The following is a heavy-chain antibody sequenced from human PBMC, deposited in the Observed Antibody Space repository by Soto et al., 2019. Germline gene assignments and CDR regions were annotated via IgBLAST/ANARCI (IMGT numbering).Heavy chain of an antibody. CDR1: GFTFTDVW. D-gene: IGHD2-2*01. CDR3: AVDAQCSSTNCPGAFDI. V-gene: IGHV3-15*01. Sequence: EVQLVESGGGLVKPGGSLRLSCAASGFTFTDVWMTWVRQAPGKGLEWVGRIKRKIDGETTDYAAPVKGRFTISRDDFTNALLLQMKSLKSEDTAVYYCAVDAQCSSTNCPGAFDIWGQGTMVTVSS. J-gene: IGHJ3*02. CDR2: IKRKIDGETT.